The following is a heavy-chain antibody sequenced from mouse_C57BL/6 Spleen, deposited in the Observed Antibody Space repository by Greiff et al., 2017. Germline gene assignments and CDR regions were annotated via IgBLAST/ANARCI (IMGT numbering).Heavy chain of an antibody. Sequence: EVKLMESGGGLVKPGGSLKLSCAASGFTFSSYAMSWVRQTPEKRLEWVATISDGGSYTYYPDNVKGRFTISRDNAKDNLYLQMSHLKSEDTAMYYCARAYTVVATSYYAMDYWGQGTSVTVSS. CDR1: GFTFSSYA. CDR2: ISDGGSYT. V-gene: IGHV5-4*03. CDR3: ARAYTVVATSYYAMDY. J-gene: IGHJ4*01. D-gene: IGHD1-1*01.